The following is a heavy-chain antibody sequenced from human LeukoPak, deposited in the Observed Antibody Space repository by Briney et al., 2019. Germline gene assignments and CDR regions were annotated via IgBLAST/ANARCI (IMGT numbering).Heavy chain of an antibody. V-gene: IGHV2-70*11. CDR2: IDWDDDK. Sequence: SGPALAKPTQTLTLTCTFSGFSLSTSGMCVSWIRQPPGKALEWLARIDWDDDKYYSTSLKTRLTISKDTSKNQVVLTMTNMDPVDTATYYCARSPTVTTSHYYYGMDVWGQGTTVTVSS. CDR3: ARSPTVTTSHYYYGMDV. CDR1: GFSLSTSGMC. D-gene: IGHD4-11*01. J-gene: IGHJ6*02.